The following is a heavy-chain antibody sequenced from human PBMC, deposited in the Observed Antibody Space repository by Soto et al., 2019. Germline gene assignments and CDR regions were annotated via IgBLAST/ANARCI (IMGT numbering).Heavy chain of an antibody. CDR1: GYSFTSYW. D-gene: IGHD6-13*01. J-gene: IGHJ6*02. V-gene: IGHV5-51*01. Sequence: LKISCKGSGYSFTSYWIGWVRQMPGKGLEWMGIIYPGDSDTRYSPSFQGQVTISADKSISTAYLQWSSLKASDTAMYYCASIIKGAAGTLGGMDVWGQGTTVTVSS. CDR3: ASIIKGAAGTLGGMDV. CDR2: IYPGDSDT.